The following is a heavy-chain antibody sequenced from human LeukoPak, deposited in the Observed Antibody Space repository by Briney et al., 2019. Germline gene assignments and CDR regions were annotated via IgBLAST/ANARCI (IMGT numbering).Heavy chain of an antibody. CDR1: GFTFSNAW. D-gene: IGHD3-10*02. Sequence: PGGSLRLSCAASGFTFSNAWMSWVRQAPGKGLEWVSYISSSGSTLYYADSVKGRFTISRDNAKNSLYLQMNSLRAEDTAVYYCAELGITMIGGVWGKGTTVTIPS. CDR3: AELGITMIGGV. V-gene: IGHV3-11*04. CDR2: ISSSGSTL. J-gene: IGHJ6*04.